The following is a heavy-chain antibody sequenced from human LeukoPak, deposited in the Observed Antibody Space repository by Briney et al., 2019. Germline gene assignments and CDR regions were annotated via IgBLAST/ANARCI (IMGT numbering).Heavy chain of an antibody. CDR2: ISAYNGNT. CDR1: GYTFTSYG. Sequence: GASVKVSCKASGYTFTSYGISGVRQAPGQGLEWMGWISAYNGNTNYAQKLQGRVTMTTDTSTSTAYMELRSLRSDDTAVYYCARGLEQWLANHDAFDIWGQGTMVTVSS. D-gene: IGHD6-19*01. V-gene: IGHV1-18*01. CDR3: ARGLEQWLANHDAFDI. J-gene: IGHJ3*02.